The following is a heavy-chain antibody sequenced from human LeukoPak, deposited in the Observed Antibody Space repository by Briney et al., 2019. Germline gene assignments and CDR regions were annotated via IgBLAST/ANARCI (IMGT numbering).Heavy chain of an antibody. CDR1: GGSFSGYY. D-gene: IGHD3-10*01. CDR2: INHSGST. J-gene: IGHJ4*02. Sequence: PETPSLTRVVYGGSFSGYYWSWIRPPPGTGLERGGEINHSGSTNYNLSLQSRVTISVETSDINSSLKLSSVTAADTDVYYCARFSSNQPRNYYGSGSSHPKAAGSSGWSRHFDYWGQGTLVTVSS. V-gene: IGHV4-34*01. CDR3: ARFSSNQPRNYYGSGSSHPKAAGSSGWSRHFDY.